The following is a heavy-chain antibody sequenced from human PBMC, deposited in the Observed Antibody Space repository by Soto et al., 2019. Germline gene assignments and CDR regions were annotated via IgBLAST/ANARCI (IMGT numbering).Heavy chain of an antibody. D-gene: IGHD6-19*01. V-gene: IGHV3-23*01. J-gene: IGHJ5*02. Sequence: EVQLLESGGGFVQPGGSLILSCAASGFTFSNYAMSWVRQAPGKGLEWVSAITAYGDSTHYADSVKGRFTISRDSPKTSLYLQMDRLRAEESAVYYCPKDPLWYDSDWYPPPGFDPWSQGTLVTVSS. CDR1: GFTFSNYA. CDR3: PKDPLWYDSDWYPPPGFDP. CDR2: ITAYGDST.